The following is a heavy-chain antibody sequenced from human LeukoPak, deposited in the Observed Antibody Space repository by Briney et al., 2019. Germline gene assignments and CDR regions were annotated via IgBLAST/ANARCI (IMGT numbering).Heavy chain of an antibody. CDR1: GFTFSSYA. Sequence: PGGSLRLSCAASGFTFSSYAMNWVRQAPGKGLEWVSSISASGGSTYYADSVKGRFTISRDNSKNTLYLQMNSLRAEDTAVYYCANLLRWEPYWGQGTLVTVSS. CDR3: ANLLRWEPY. D-gene: IGHD4-23*01. CDR2: ISASGGST. V-gene: IGHV3-23*01. J-gene: IGHJ4*02.